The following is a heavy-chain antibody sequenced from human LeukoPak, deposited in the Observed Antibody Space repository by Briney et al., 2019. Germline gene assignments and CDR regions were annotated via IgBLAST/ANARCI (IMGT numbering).Heavy chain of an antibody. CDR2: IKSETDGGTT. D-gene: IGHD3-22*01. CDR3: TIVYDSSGYRFDP. V-gene: IGHV3-15*01. J-gene: IGHJ5*02. Sequence: GGSLRLSCAASGFTFSNAWMSWVRQAPGKGLNWVARIKSETDGGTTDYAAPVKGRFTISSDLSKNTLYLQINSRTTEDTAVYFCTIVYDSSGYRFDPWGQGTLVTVSS. CDR1: GFTFSNAW.